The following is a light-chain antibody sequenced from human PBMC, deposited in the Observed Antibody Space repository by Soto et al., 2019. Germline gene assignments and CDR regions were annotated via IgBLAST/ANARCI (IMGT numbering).Light chain of an antibody. J-gene: IGKJ4*01. CDR1: QDISNY. Sequence: IQMPQSPSSLSTSVGDRVTITCQASQDISNYLNWYQQKPGKAPKLLIYDASNLETGVPSRFSGSGSGTDFTFTISSLQPEDIATYYCQQYDNLPLTFGGGTKVDIK. V-gene: IGKV1-33*01. CDR3: QQYDNLPLT. CDR2: DAS.